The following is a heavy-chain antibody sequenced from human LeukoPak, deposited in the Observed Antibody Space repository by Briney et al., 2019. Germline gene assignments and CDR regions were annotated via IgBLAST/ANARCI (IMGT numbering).Heavy chain of an antibody. J-gene: IGHJ4*02. Sequence: PSETLSLTCTVSGGSISSSNYYWGWIRQPPGKGLEWIGSIYYSGSTYYNPSLKSRGTISVDTSKSQFSLKLSSVTAADMAVYYCARSRKNDCTSTSCYTDYWGQGTLVTVSS. CDR1: GGSISSSNYY. D-gene: IGHD2-2*02. CDR3: ARSRKNDCTSTSCYTDY. V-gene: IGHV4-39*01. CDR2: IYYSGST.